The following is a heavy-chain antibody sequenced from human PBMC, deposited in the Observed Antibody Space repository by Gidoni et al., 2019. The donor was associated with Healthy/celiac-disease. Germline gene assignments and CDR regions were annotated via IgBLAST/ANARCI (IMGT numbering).Heavy chain of an antibody. CDR1: GFTFSRYA. D-gene: IGHD6-19*01. CDR2: IRSSGSST. J-gene: IGHJ4*02. CDR3: AKRGLYSSGQGDYFDY. Sequence: EVQLLESGGGLVQPGGYLSLSCAAPGFTFSRYAMSWFRQGPGKGLEWVSAIRSSGSSTYYADSVKGRLTISRDNSKNTLYLKMNSLRAEDTAVYYCAKRGLYSSGQGDYFDYWGQGTLVTVSS. V-gene: IGHV3-23*01.